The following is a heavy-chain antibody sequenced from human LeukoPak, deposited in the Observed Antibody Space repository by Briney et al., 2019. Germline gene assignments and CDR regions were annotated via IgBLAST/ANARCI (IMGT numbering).Heavy chain of an antibody. D-gene: IGHD3-22*01. J-gene: IGHJ4*02. CDR1: GFTFSSYA. CDR2: ISGSGGTT. V-gene: IGHV3-23*01. Sequence: QAGGSLRLSCAASGFTFSSYAMSWVRQAPGKGLEWVSTISGSGGTTYYADSVKGRFTVSRDNAKNSLYLQMNSLRAEDTAVYYCARDAYYYDSSGYYLPAGADYWGQGTPVTVSS. CDR3: ARDAYYYDSSGYYLPAGADY.